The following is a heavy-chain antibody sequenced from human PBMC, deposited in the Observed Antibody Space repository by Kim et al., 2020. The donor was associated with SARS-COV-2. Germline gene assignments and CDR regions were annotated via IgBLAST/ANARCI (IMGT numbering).Heavy chain of an antibody. J-gene: IGHJ5*02. CDR2: IGTAGDT. D-gene: IGHD6-13*01. V-gene: IGHV3-13*01. CDR1: GFTFSSYD. Sequence: GGSLRLSCAASGFTFSSYDMHWVRQATGKGLEWVSAIGTAGDTYYPGSVKGRFTISRENAKNSLYLQMNSLRAGDTAVYYCARAKAAAGTSRGYWFDPWGQGTLVTVSS. CDR3: ARAKAAAGTSRGYWFDP.